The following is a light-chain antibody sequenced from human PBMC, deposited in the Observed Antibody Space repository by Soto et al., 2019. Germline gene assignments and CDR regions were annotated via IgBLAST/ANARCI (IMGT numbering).Light chain of an antibody. CDR1: QSVSNN. CDR2: GAF. CDR3: QQYNDWPLT. Sequence: EIVLTQSPGTVSLSPGERATLSCRASQSVSNNLAWYQQKPGQAPSLLIYGAFTRATGIPARFSGAGSETDFTLTISSLQSEDFALYYCQQYNDWPLTFGQGTKVDI. J-gene: IGKJ1*01. V-gene: IGKV3-15*01.